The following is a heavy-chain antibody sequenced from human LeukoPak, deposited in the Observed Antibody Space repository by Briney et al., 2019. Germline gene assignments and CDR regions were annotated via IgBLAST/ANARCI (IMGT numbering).Heavy chain of an antibody. Sequence: GGSLRLSCAASGFTFNDYWMTWVRQAPGKGLEWVAHKKQDGSEKYYVDSLKGRFTISRDNAKNSLFLKMNSLRAEDTAVYYCVRDCSSASLSSGCYSAMDVWGKGTTVTVSS. V-gene: IGHV3-7*03. D-gene: IGHD2-2*01. CDR1: GFTFNDYW. CDR2: KKQDGSEK. CDR3: VRDCSSASLSSGCYSAMDV. J-gene: IGHJ6*04.